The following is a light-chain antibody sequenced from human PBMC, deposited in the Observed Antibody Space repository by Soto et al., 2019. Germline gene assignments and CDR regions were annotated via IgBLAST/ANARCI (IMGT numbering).Light chain of an antibody. CDR1: NIGSKS. Sequence: SYVLTQPPSVSVAPGKTARITCGGNNIGSKSVHWYQQNPGQAPVLVIHYDDDRPSGIPERFSGSNSGNTATLTISRVEAGAEADYYCQVWDSNSDHPVFGGGTKLTVL. V-gene: IGLV3-21*01. J-gene: IGLJ2*01. CDR2: YDD. CDR3: QVWDSNSDHPV.